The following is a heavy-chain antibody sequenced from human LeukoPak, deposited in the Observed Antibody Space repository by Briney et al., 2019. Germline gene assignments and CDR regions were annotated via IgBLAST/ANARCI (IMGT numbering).Heavy chain of an antibody. CDR2: IRYDGSNK. Sequence: GGSLRLSCAASGFTFSSYGMHWVRQAPGKGLEWVAFIRYDGSNKYYADSVKGRFTISRDNSKNTLYLQMNSLRAEDTAVYYCAKDWGAYYGSATPPDYWGLGTLVTVSS. CDR1: GFTFSSYG. J-gene: IGHJ4*02. D-gene: IGHD3-10*01. CDR3: AKDWGAYYGSATPPDY. V-gene: IGHV3-30*02.